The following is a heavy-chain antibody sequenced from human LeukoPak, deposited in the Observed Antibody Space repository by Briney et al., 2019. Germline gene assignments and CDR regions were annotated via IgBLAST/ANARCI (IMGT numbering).Heavy chain of an antibody. CDR3: ARALSGSYSMGTWFDP. Sequence: PSETLSLTCAVYGGSFSGYYWSWIRQPPGKGLEWTGEINHSGSTNYNPSLKSRVTISVDTSKNQFSLKLSSVTAADTAVYYCARALSGSYSMGTWFDPWGQGTLVTVSS. D-gene: IGHD1-26*01. V-gene: IGHV4-34*01. CDR2: INHSGST. J-gene: IGHJ5*02. CDR1: GGSFSGYY.